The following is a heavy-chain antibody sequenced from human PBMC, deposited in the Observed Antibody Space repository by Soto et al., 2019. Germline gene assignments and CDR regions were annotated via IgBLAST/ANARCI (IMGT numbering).Heavy chain of an antibody. CDR2: IKSKTDGGTT. CDR3: TILPYSSSSGWFDP. V-gene: IGHV3-15*01. CDR1: GFTFSNAW. J-gene: IGHJ5*02. Sequence: GGSLRLSCAASGFTFSNAWMSWVRQAPGKGLEWVGRIKSKTDGGTTDYAAPVKGRFTISRDESKNTLYLQMNSLKTEDTAVYYCTILPYSSSSGWFDPWGQGTLVTVSS. D-gene: IGHD6-6*01.